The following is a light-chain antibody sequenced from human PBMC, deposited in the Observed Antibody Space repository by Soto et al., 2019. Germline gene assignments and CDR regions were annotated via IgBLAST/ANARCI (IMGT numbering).Light chain of an antibody. Sequence: QSVLTQPASVSGSPGQSITISCTGTSSDVGGYNYVSWYQQHPGKAPKLMIYEVSKRPSGVSNRFSGSKSGNTASLTISGHHAADDADYYCSSYTSSRTVVFGGGTKLTVL. J-gene: IGLJ2*01. CDR2: EVS. CDR1: SSDVGGYNY. V-gene: IGLV2-14*01. CDR3: SSYTSSRTVV.